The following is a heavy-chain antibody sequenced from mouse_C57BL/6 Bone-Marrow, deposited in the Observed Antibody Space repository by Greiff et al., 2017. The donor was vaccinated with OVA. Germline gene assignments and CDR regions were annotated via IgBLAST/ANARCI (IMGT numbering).Heavy chain of an antibody. J-gene: IGHJ2*01. CDR3: ARVELRFPFDY. V-gene: IGHV3-6*01. Sequence: EVQRVESGPGLVKPSQSLSLTCSVTGYSITSGYYWNWIRQFPGNKLEWMGYISYDGSNNYNPSLKNRISITRDTSKNQFFLKLNSVTTEDTATYYCARVELRFPFDYWGQGTTLTVSS. CDR1: GYSITSGYY. CDR2: ISYDGSN. D-gene: IGHD1-1*01.